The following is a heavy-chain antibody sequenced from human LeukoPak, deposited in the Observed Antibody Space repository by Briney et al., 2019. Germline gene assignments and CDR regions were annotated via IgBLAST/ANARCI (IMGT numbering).Heavy chain of an antibody. CDR1: SFTFYDYA. D-gene: IGHD6-13*01. CDR2: LSWDSGSI. CDR3: AKDIAYSSSWYGIDY. V-gene: IGHV3-9*01. J-gene: IGHJ4*02. Sequence: GRSLSFSCAAYSFTFYDYAMHWLPQGQGQGLVGGLGLSWDSGSIGYADSVKGRFTISRDNAKNSLYLQMNSLRAEDTALYYCAKDIAYSSSWYGIDYWGQGTLVTVSS.